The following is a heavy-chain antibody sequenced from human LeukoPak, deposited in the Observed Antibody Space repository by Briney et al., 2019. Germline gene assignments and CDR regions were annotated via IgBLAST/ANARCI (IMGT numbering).Heavy chain of an antibody. V-gene: IGHV5-51*01. CDR3: ARLDYDSSGYSYYFDY. CDR2: IYPGDSDT. D-gene: IGHD3-22*01. J-gene: IGHJ4*02. CDR1: GYSFTSYW. Sequence: GESLKISCKGSGYSFTSYWIGWVRQMPGKGLEWMGIIYPGDSDTRYSPSFQGQVTISADKSICTAYLQWSSLKASDTAMYYCARLDYDSSGYSYYFDYWGQGTLVTVSS.